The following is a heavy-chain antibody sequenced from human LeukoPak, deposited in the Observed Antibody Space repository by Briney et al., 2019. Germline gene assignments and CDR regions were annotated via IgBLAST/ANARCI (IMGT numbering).Heavy chain of an antibody. V-gene: IGHV4-59*01. CDR3: ARAGIAAPYYYYYYMDV. Sequence: PSETLSLTCTVSGGSISSYYWSWIRQPPGKGLEWIGYIYYSGSTNYNPSLKSRVTISVDTSKNQFSLKLSSVTAADTAVYYCARAGIAAPYYYYYYMDVWGKGTTVTVSS. CDR2: IYYSGST. J-gene: IGHJ6*03. CDR1: GGSISSYY. D-gene: IGHD6-13*01.